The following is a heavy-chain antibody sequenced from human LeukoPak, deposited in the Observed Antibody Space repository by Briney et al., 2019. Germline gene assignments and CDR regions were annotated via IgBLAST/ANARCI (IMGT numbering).Heavy chain of an antibody. J-gene: IGHJ4*02. V-gene: IGHV4-59*01. CDR1: GGSISSYY. CDR2: IYYSGST. Sequence: SETLSLTCTVSGGSISSYYWSWIRQPPGKGLEWIGDIYYSGSTNYNPSLKSRVTISVDTSKNQFSLKLSSVIAADTAVYYCARGSDDPLDYWGQGTLVTVSS. CDR3: ARGSDDPLDY.